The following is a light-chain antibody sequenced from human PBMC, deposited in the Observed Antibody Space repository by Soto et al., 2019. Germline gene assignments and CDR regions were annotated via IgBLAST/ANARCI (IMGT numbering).Light chain of an antibody. J-gene: IGKJ4*01. CDR1: QSVSSS. CDR3: QQRSHWSLT. CDR2: GAS. Sequence: EIMMTQSPATLSVSPGERATLSCRASQSVSSSLAWYQQKPGQAPRLLIYGASTRATGIPARFSGSGSGTEFTLTINSLQSEDFAVYYCQQRSHWSLTVGGGTKVDSK. V-gene: IGKV3-15*01.